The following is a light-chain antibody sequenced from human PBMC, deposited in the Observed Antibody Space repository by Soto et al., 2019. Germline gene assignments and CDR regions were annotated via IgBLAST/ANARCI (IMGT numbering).Light chain of an antibody. CDR2: LGS. J-gene: IGKJ4*01. CDR3: MQALQTPLT. V-gene: IGKV2-28*01. CDR1: QSLLHSNGYNY. Sequence: DIVMTPSPLSLPVTPGEPASISCRSSQSLLHSNGYNYLDWYLQKPGQSRQLLIYLGSNRASGVPDRFSGSGSGTDFTLKISRVEAEDVGVYYCMQALQTPLTFRGGTKVEIK.